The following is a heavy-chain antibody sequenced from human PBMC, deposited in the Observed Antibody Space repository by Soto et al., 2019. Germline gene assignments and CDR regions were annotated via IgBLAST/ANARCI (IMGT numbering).Heavy chain of an antibody. CDR3: ARGGPLGAAADLYYFDD. CDR2: MNPNSGNT. CDR1: GYTFISYD. J-gene: IGHJ4*02. Sequence: QVQLVQSGAEVKKPWASVKVSCKASGYTFISYDINWVRQATGQWLEWMGWMNPNSGNTYYTQNFQGRVNLTRNTSISTAYMELSSLRSEDAAVYYCARGGPLGAAADLYYFDDWGQGTLVNVAA. V-gene: IGHV1-8*02. D-gene: IGHD6-13*01.